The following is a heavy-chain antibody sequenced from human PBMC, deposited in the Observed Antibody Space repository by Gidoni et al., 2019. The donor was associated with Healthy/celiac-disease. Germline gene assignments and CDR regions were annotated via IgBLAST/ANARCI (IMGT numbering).Heavy chain of an antibody. CDR3: AKGTRMVRGVIITPPDY. CDR1: GFTFSSYA. V-gene: IGHV3-23*01. CDR2: ISVSGGST. D-gene: IGHD3-10*01. Sequence: EVQLLESGGGLVQPGGSLRLSCAASGFTFSSYAMSWVRQAPGKGLEWVSAISVSGGSTYYADSVKGRFTISRDNSKNTLYLQMNSLRAEDTAVYYCAKGTRMVRGVIITPPDYWGQGTLVTVSS. J-gene: IGHJ4*02.